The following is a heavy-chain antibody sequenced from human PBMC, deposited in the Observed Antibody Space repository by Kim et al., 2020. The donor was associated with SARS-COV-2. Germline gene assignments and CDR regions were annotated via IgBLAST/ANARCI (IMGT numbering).Heavy chain of an antibody. J-gene: IGHJ4*02. CDR1: GFTFSSYA. CDR2: ISYDGSNK. Sequence: GGSLRLSCAASGFTFSSYAMHWVRQAPGKGLEWVAVISYDGSNKYYADSVKGRFTISRDNSKNTLYLQMNSLRAEDTAVYYCARDTPLVELVHSWGQGTLVTVSS. D-gene: IGHD2-8*02. V-gene: IGHV3-30-3*01. CDR3: ARDTPLVELVHS.